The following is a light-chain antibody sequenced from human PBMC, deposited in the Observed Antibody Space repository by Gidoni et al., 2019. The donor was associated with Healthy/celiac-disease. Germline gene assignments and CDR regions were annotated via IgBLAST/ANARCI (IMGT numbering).Light chain of an antibody. CDR2: AAS. CDR1: QGISSY. V-gene: IGKV1-9*01. J-gene: IGKJ4*01. CDR3: QQLNSYPRT. Sequence: IQLTQSPSSLSASVGDRVTITCRASQGISSYLAWYQQKPGKAPKLLIYAASTLQSGVPSRFSGSGSGTDFTLTSSSLQPEDFATYYCQQLNSYPRTVGGXTKVEIK.